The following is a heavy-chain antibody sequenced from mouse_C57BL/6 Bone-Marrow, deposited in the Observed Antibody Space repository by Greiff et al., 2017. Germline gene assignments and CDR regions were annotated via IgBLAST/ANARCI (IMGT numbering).Heavy chain of an antibody. D-gene: IGHD1-1*01. Sequence: EVKVEESGGGLVQPGGSLKLSCAASGFTFSDYYMYWVRQTPEKRLEWVAYISNGGGSTYYPDTVKGRFTISRDNAKNTLYLQMSRLKSEDTAMYYCVHGTNWYFDVWGTGTTVTVSS. J-gene: IGHJ1*03. V-gene: IGHV5-12*01. CDR2: ISNGGGST. CDR1: GFTFSDYY. CDR3: VHGTNWYFDV.